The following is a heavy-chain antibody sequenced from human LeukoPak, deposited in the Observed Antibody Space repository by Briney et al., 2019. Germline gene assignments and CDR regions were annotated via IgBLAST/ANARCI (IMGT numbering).Heavy chain of an antibody. J-gene: IGHJ4*02. CDR2: ISSSSSNI. Sequence: GGSLRLSCAASGFDFSTYSIDWVRQAPGKGLEWVSYISSSSSNIYHADSVKGRFTISRDNAKNSLHQQMNSPRAEDTAVYYCARVGRSGWTVDYWGQGTLVTVSS. D-gene: IGHD6-19*01. CDR3: ARVGRSGWTVDY. V-gene: IGHV3-48*04. CDR1: GFDFSTYS.